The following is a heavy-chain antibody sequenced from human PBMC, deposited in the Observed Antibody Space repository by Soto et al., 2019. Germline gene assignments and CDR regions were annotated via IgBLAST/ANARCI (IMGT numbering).Heavy chain of an antibody. V-gene: IGHV3-9*01. CDR1: GFTFDDYA. D-gene: IGHD4-17*01. CDR2: ISWNSGSI. J-gene: IGHJ2*01. Sequence: EVQLVESGGGLVQPGRSLRLSCAASGFTFDDYAMHWVRQAPGKGLEWVSGISWNSGSIGYADSVKGRFTISRDNAKNSLYLQMNSLRAEDTALYYCAKTRTTVTTRYWYFDLWGRGSLVSVSS. CDR3: AKTRTTVTTRYWYFDL.